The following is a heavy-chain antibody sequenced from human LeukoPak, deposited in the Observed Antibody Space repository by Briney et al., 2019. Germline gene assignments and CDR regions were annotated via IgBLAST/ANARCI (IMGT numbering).Heavy chain of an antibody. CDR2: IYHSGST. D-gene: IGHD3-22*01. J-gene: IGHJ4*02. CDR1: GGSISSGGYS. V-gene: IGHV4-30-2*01. CDR3: ARSFLGHYDSSGYRKLFDY. Sequence: SETLSLTCAVSGGSISSGGYSWSWIRQPPGKGLEWIGYIYHSGSTYYNPSLKSRVTISVDTSKNQFSLKLSSVTAADTAVYYCARSFLGHYDSSGYRKLFDYWGQGTLVTVSS.